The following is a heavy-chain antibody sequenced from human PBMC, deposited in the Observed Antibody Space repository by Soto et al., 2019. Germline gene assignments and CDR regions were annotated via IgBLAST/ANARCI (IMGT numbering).Heavy chain of an antibody. J-gene: IGHJ4*02. V-gene: IGHV3-74*01. Sequence: GGSLRLSCAASGFTFSTYWMHWVRQVPGKGLVWVSRINSDGGSTTYADSVKGRFTISRDNAKSTLYLQLNSLRVEDTAVYYCASSLLTPFDYWSQGTLVTVSS. CDR3: ASSLLTPFDY. CDR2: INSDGGST. CDR1: GFTFSTYW. D-gene: IGHD7-27*01.